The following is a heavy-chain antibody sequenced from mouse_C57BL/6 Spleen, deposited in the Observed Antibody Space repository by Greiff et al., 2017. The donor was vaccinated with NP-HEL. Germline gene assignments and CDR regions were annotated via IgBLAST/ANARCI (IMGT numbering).Heavy chain of an antibody. J-gene: IGHJ4*01. CDR2: IDPENGDT. CDR3: TKGAMDY. Sequence: EVQLQQSGAELVRPGASVKLSCTASGFNIKDDYMHWVKQRPEQGLEWIGWIDPENGDTEYASKFQGKATITADTSSNTAYLQLSSLTSEDTAVGYCTKGAMDYWGQGTSVTVSS. V-gene: IGHV14-4*01. CDR1: GFNIKDDY.